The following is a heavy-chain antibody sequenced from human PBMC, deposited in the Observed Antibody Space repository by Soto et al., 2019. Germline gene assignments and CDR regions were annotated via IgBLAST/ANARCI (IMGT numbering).Heavy chain of an antibody. V-gene: IGHV4-34*01. CDR1: GGSFSGYY. CDR3: ARGQTQLRYFAWLLSRRWFDP. J-gene: IGHJ5*02. D-gene: IGHD3-9*01. Sequence: PSETLSLTCAVYGGSFSGYYWSWIRQPPGKGLEWIGEINHSGSTNYNPSLKSRVTISVDTSKNRFSLKLSSVTAADTAVYYCARGQTQLRYFAWLLSRRWFDPWGQGTLVTVSS. CDR2: INHSGST.